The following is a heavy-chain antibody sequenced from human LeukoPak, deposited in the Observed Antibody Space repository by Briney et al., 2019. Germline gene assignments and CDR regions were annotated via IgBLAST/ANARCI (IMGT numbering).Heavy chain of an antibody. Sequence: GASVKVSCKVSGYTLTELSMHWVRQAPGKGLEWMGGFDPEDGETIYAQKFQGRVTMTEDTSTDTAYMELSSLRSEDTAVYYRATGGIAVAERFDYWGQGTLVTVSS. D-gene: IGHD6-19*01. CDR2: FDPEDGET. V-gene: IGHV1-24*01. J-gene: IGHJ4*02. CDR3: ATGGIAVAERFDY. CDR1: GYTLTELS.